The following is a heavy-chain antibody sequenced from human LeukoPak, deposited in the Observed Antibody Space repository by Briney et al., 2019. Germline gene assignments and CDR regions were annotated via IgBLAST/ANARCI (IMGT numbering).Heavy chain of an antibody. D-gene: IGHD4-17*01. CDR2: IYYSGST. Sequence: SETLSLTCTVSGGSISSSSYYWGWIRQPPGKGLEWIGSIYYSGSTYYNPSLKSRVTISVDTSKNQFSLRLSSVTAADTAVYYCARERMTTVTTWTDSWGQGTLVTVSS. CDR1: GGSISSSSYY. CDR3: ARERMTTVTTWTDS. J-gene: IGHJ4*02. V-gene: IGHV4-39*02.